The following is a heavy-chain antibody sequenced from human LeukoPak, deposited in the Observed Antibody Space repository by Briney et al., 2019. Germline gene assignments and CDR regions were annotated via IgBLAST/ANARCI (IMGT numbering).Heavy chain of an antibody. Sequence: SETLSLTCTVSGASIRGYYWSWIRQPPGKGLEWIGYINHSGSTNYNPSLKSRVTISVDTSKNQFSLNLNSVTAADMAVYYCTRGRYSLSNWSPGTLVTVAS. D-gene: IGHD6-13*01. J-gene: IGHJ4*02. CDR2: INHSGST. CDR1: GASIRGYY. CDR3: TRGRYSLSN. V-gene: IGHV4-59*01.